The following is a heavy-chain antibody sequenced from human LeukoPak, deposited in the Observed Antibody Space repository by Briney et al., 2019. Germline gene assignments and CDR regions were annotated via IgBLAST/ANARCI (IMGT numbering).Heavy chain of an antibody. V-gene: IGHV3-23*01. CDR3: AKDQYSSSWYSYYYYYMDV. J-gene: IGHJ6*03. Sequence: GGSLRLSCAASGFTFSSYEMSWVRQAPGKGLEWVSSISGSGGNTYYADSVKGRFIISRDNSKNTLYLQMNSLRAEDTAIYYCAKDQYSSSWYSYYYYYMDVWGKGTTVTISS. CDR1: GFTFSSYE. D-gene: IGHD6-13*01. CDR2: ISGSGGNT.